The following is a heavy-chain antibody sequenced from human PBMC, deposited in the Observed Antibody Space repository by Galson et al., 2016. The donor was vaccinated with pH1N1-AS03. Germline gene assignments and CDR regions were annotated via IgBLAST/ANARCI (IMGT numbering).Heavy chain of an antibody. D-gene: IGHD7-27*01. Sequence: ETLSLTCAVYGGSFSGYSCSWIRQPPGKGLEWIGEINHSGSTNYNPSLKSRVTMSVDMAKNLIALKITSVTAADTAVYYCARRANWGFAGRQNWFDPWGQGTLVTVSS. J-gene: IGHJ5*02. CDR3: ARRANWGFAGRQNWFDP. V-gene: IGHV4-34*01. CDR1: GGSFSGYS. CDR2: INHSGST.